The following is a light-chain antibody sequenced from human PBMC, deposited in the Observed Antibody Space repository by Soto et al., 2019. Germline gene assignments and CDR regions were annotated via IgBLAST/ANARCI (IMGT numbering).Light chain of an antibody. CDR1: QSISRW. CDR3: QQYNNYSPKWK. CDR2: DAS. Sequence: DIQLTHAPSTLSTPIVDRVNITFIASQSISRWLAWYQQKPGKAPTVLIYDASRLESGVPSRFSGSGSGTEFTLTIRRLQTDDFATYYCQQYNNYSPKWKFG. V-gene: IGKV1-5*01. J-gene: IGKJ1*01.